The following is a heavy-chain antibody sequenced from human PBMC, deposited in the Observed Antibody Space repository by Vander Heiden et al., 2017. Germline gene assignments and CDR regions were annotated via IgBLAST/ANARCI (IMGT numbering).Heavy chain of an antibody. D-gene: IGHD5-18*01. Sequence: VELGGFGGGLGQAGGSRRPPWGGSGFNFSEHYMDWVRQAPGKGLEWVGRTRNKANSYTTEYAASVKGRFTISRDDSKNSLYLQMNSLKTEDTAVYYCARGQRGYSYGYLDYWGQGTLVTVSS. CDR1: GFNFSEHY. J-gene: IGHJ4*02. CDR2: TRNKANSYTT. V-gene: IGHV3-72*01. CDR3: ARGQRGYSYGYLDY.